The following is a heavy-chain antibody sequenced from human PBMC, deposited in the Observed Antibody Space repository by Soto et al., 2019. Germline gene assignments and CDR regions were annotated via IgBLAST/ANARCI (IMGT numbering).Heavy chain of an antibody. CDR1: GFTFSGSA. CDR2: IRSKPNNYAT. D-gene: IGHD4-4*01. J-gene: IGHJ6*02. V-gene: IGHV3-73*01. CDR3: SGGQNDYNYYYYYPMDV. Sequence: GGSLRLSCAASGFTFSGSAMHWVRQAPGKGLEWVGRIRSKPNNYATAYAASVKGRFSISRDDSKNTAYLQVNGLKTEDTAVYYCSGGQNDYNYYYYYPMDVWGRGTTVTV.